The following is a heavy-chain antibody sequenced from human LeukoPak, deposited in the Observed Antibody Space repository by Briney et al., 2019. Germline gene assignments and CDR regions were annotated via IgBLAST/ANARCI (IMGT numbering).Heavy chain of an antibody. D-gene: IGHD5-18*01. J-gene: IGHJ3*02. CDR3: ARYDTAMALDAFDI. Sequence: GASVKVSCKVSGYTLTELSMHWVRQAPGKGLEWMGGIIPIFGTANYAQKFQGRVTITADEPTSTAYMELSSLRSEDTAVYYCARYDTAMALDAFDIWGQGTMVTVSS. CDR1: GYTLTELS. CDR2: IIPIFGTA. V-gene: IGHV1-69*13.